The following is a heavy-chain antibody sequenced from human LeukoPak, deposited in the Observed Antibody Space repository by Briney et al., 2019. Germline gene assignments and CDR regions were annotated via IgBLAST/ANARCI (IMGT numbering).Heavy chain of an antibody. V-gene: IGHV4-34*01. J-gene: IGHJ6*02. CDR1: GGSFSDYY. Sequence: PSETLSLTCAVYGGSFSDYYWSWIRQPPGKGLEWIGEINHSGSTNYNPSLKSRVTMSVDTSKNQFSLKLSSVTAADTAVYYCARSQSTGWYNGGLDVWGQGTTVTVSS. D-gene: IGHD6-19*01. CDR3: ARSQSTGWYNGGLDV. CDR2: INHSGST.